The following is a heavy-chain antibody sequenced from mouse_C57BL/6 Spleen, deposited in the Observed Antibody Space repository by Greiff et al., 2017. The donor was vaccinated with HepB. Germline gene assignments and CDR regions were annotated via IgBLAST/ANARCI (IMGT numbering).Heavy chain of an antibody. D-gene: IGHD2-5*01. CDR2: INPSSGYT. V-gene: IGHV1-7*01. CDR1: GYTFTSYW. J-gene: IGHJ4*01. CDR3: ARWSNSPMDY. Sequence: QVHVKQSGAELAKPGASVKLSCKASGYTFTSYWMHWVKQRPGQGLEWIGYINPSSGYTKYNQKFKDKATLTADKASSTAYMQLRSRTFEDSAVYYCARWSNSPMDYWGQGTSVTVSS.